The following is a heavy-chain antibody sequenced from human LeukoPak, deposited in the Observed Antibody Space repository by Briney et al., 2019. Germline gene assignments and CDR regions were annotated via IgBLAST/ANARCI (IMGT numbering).Heavy chain of an antibody. V-gene: IGHV3-30-3*01. D-gene: IGHD2-15*01. J-gene: IGHJ4*02. CDR3: ARDEPGGFDY. Sequence: GGSLGLSCAASGFNFIDAWIHWVRQAPGKGLEWVAVISYDGSNKYYADSVKGRFTISRDNSKNTLYLQMNSLRAEDTAVYYCARDEPGGFDYWGQGTLVTVSS. CDR1: GFNFIDAW. CDR2: ISYDGSNK.